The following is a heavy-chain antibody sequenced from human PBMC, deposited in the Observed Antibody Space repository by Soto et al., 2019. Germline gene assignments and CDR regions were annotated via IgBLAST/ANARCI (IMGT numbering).Heavy chain of an antibody. J-gene: IGHJ4*02. V-gene: IGHV3-13*04. Sequence: GGSLRLSCAASGLSFCTYDFHWVRHATGKGLEWVSGIGTAGDTYYAGSVKGRFTFSRENAKNSLFLQMNSLKAGDTAVYYCARGAAGFDYWGQGTLVTVSS. CDR2: IGTAGDT. D-gene: IGHD6-13*01. CDR3: ARGAAGFDY. CDR1: GLSFCTYD.